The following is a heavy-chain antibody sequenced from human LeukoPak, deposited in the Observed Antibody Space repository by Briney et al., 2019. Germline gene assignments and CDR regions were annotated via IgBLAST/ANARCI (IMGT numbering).Heavy chain of an antibody. CDR2: IYNSGHT. Sequence: PSDTLSLTCSVSGASLTGGGDYWGWVRQRPGEGLECLQAIYNSGHTDYKPSLKSRLTLSVDTSQNQFSLRLTSVTAADTAIYYCARGQGNNCSGGSCPYLIEWWGQGTLVTVSS. CDR1: GASLTGGGDY. J-gene: IGHJ4*02. D-gene: IGHD2-15*01. CDR3: ARGQGNNCSGGSCPYLIEW. V-gene: IGHV4-31*03.